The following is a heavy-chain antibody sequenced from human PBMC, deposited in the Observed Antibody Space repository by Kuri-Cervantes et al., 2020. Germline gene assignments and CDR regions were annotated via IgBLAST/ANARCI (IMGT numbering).Heavy chain of an antibody. CDR2: IYYSGST. CDR3: ARDRSLRGYSGRQAFDI. V-gene: IGHV4-39*02. J-gene: IGHJ3*02. D-gene: IGHD5-12*01. CDR1: GGSISSGGYY. Sequence: SETLSLTCTVSGGSISSGGYYWSWIRQPPGKGLEWIGSIYYSGSTYYNPSLKSRVTISVDTSKNQFSLKLSSVTAADTAVYYCARDRSLRGYSGRQAFDIWGQGTMVTVSS.